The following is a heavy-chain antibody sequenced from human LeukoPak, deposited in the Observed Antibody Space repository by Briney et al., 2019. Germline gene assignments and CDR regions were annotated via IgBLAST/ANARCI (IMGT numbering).Heavy chain of an antibody. J-gene: IGHJ4*02. CDR2: TYYRSKWIT. D-gene: IGHD5-12*01. CDR3: ARELHGGHVSRFDY. CDR1: GDSVSTDSVT. V-gene: IGHV6-1*01. Sequence: SQTLSLTCAISGDSVSTDSVTWNWLRQYPSRGLEWLGRTYYRSKWITDSAVSVRSRIAVNADTSKSQFSLQLNSVTPEDTAVDYCARELHGGHVSRFDYWGQGTLVTVSS.